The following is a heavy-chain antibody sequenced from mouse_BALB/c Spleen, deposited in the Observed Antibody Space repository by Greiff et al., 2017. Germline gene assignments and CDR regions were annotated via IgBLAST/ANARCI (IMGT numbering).Heavy chain of an antibody. D-gene: IGHD2-3*01. CDR1: GFNIKDYY. V-gene: IGHV14-1*02. Sequence: EVQLQQSGAELVRPGALVKLSCKASGFNIKDYYMHWVKQRPEQGLEWIGWIDPENGNTIYDPKFQGKASITADTSSNTAYLQLSSLTSEDTAVYYCARRGGYYSYFDYWGQGTTLTVSS. CDR2: IDPENGNT. J-gene: IGHJ2*01. CDR3: ARRGGYYSYFDY.